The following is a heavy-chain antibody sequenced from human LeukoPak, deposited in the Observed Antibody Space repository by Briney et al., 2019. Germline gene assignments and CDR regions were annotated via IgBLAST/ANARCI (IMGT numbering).Heavy chain of an antibody. V-gene: IGHV3-21*04. CDR2: ISSSSSYI. D-gene: IGHD3-3*01. CDR3: AKVAERITIFGVVINPPNWFDP. J-gene: IGHJ5*02. CDR1: GFTFSSYS. Sequence: PGGSLRPSCAASGFTFSSYSMNWVRQAPGKGLEWVSSISSSSSYIYYADSVKGRFTISRDNSKNTLYLQMNSLRAEDTAVYYCAKVAERITIFGVVINPPNWFDPWGQGTLVTVSS.